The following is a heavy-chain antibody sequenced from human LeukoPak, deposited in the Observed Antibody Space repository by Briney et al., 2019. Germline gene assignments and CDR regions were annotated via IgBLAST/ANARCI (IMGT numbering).Heavy chain of an antibody. J-gene: IGHJ4*02. V-gene: IGHV3-9*01. D-gene: IGHD6-19*01. CDR1: GFTFDDYA. Sequence: PGRSLRLSCAASGFTFDDYAMRWVRQAPGKGLEWVSGISWNSGSIGYADSVKGRFTISRDNAKNSLYLQMNSLRAEDTASYYCALAVAGARFDYWGQGTLVTVSS. CDR3: ALAVAGARFDY. CDR2: ISWNSGSI.